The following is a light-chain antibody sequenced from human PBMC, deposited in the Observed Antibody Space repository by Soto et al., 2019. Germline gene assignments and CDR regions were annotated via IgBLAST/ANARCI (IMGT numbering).Light chain of an antibody. CDR2: EVS. CDR3: SSYAGSKSYV. Sequence: QSVLTQPASVSGSPGQSITIPFTGTSSDVGGYNYVSWYQQHPGKAPKLMIFEVSKRPSGVPDRFSGSKSGNTASLTVSGLQPEDEADYYCSSYAGSKSYVFGSGTKVTVL. V-gene: IGLV2-8*01. CDR1: SSDVGGYNY. J-gene: IGLJ1*01.